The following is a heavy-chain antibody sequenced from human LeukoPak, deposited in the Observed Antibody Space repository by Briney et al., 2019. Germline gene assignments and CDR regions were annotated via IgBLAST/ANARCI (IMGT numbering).Heavy chain of an antibody. CDR3: AASKSVDY. CDR2: INTNGGIT. V-gene: IGHV3-64D*09. J-gene: IGHJ4*02. CDR1: GFSFTNYG. D-gene: IGHD3-3*02. Sequence: GGSLRLSCSASGFSFTNYGMHWVRQAPGKGLEYVSSINTNGGITRHADSVKGRFTISRDNSKNTLYLQMSSLRTEDTAVYYCAASKSVDYWGQGTLVTVLS.